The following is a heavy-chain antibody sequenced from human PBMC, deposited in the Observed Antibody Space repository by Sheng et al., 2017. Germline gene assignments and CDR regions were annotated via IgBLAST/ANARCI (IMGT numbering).Heavy chain of an antibody. J-gene: IGHJ3*02. V-gene: IGHV4-59*01. Sequence: QVQLQESGPGLVKPSETLSLTCTVSGGSLSSYYWSWIRQPPGKGLEWIGYIYYSGSTKYNPSLKSRVTISVDTSKNQFSLKLSSVTAADTAVYYCARDRRGSNAFDIWGQGTMVTVSS. D-gene: IGHD5-12*01. CDR1: GGSLSSYY. CDR2: IYYSGST. CDR3: ARDRRGSNAFDI.